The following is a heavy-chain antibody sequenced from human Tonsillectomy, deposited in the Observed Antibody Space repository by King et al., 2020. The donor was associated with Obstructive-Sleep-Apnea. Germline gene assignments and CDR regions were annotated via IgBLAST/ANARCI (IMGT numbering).Heavy chain of an antibody. J-gene: IGHJ4*01. CDR2: IYHSGGT. CDR3: ARVGSRYTSWALDY. Sequence: QLQESGSGLVKPSQTLSLTCAVSGGSISSGGYSWSWIRQPPGKGLEWIGYIYHSGGTYYNPSLKSRVTISLDRSKNQFFLRLNSVTSADTAVCYCARVGSRYTSWALDYWAHSTQVTVSS. V-gene: IGHV4-30-2*01. CDR1: GGSISSGGYS. D-gene: IGHD5-12*01.